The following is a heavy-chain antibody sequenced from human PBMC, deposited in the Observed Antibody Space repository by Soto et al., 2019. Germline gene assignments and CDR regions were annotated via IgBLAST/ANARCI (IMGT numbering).Heavy chain of an antibody. CDR2: IDPSDSYT. D-gene: IGHD6-6*01. Sequence: GESLKISCKGSGYSFTSYWISWVRQMPGKGLEWMGRIDPSDSYTNYSPSFQGHVTISADKSISTAYLQWSSLKASDTAMYYCARQRIVARRYYYGMDVWGQGTTVTVSS. CDR1: GYSFTSYW. V-gene: IGHV5-10-1*01. J-gene: IGHJ6*02. CDR3: ARQRIVARRYYYGMDV.